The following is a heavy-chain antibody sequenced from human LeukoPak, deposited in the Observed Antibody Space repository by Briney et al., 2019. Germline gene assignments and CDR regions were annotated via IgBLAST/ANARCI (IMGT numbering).Heavy chain of an antibody. V-gene: IGHV4-34*01. CDR3: AHMVRGVLSWFDP. Sequence: PSETLSLTCAVYGGSFSGYYWSWIRQPPGKGLEWIGEINHSGSTNYNPSLKSRVTISVDTSKNQFSLKLSSVTAADTAVYYCAHMVRGVLSWFDPWGQGTLVTVSS. J-gene: IGHJ5*02. D-gene: IGHD3-10*01. CDR2: INHSGST. CDR1: GGSFSGYY.